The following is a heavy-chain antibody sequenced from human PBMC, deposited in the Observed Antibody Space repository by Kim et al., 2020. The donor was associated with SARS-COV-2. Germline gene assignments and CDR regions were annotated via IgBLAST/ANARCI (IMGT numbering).Heavy chain of an antibody. J-gene: IGHJ6*02. Sequence: DSVKGRVTVSRDNAKNTVYLEMHSLTTEDTAVYYCAKATCDLFDYYYGMDVWGQGTTVIVSS. CDR3: AKATCDLFDYYYGMDV. V-gene: IGHV3-30*02. D-gene: IGHD2-21*02.